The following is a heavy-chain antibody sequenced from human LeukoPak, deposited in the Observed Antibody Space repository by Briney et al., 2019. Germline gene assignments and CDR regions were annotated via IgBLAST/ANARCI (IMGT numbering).Heavy chain of an antibody. J-gene: IGHJ6*02. V-gene: IGHV3-33*06. CDR2: IWYDGSNK. D-gene: IGHD4-11*01. Sequence: PGGSLRLSCAASGFTFSSYGMHWVRQAPGKGLEWVAVIWYDGSNKYYADSVKGRFTISRDNSKNTLYLQMNSLRAEGTAVYYCAKAKTVTTTPSYGMDVWGQGTTVTVS. CDR1: GFTFSSYG. CDR3: AKAKTVTTTPSYGMDV.